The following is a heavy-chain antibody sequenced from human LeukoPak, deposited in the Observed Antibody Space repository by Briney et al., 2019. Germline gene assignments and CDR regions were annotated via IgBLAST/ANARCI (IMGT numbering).Heavy chain of an antibody. CDR2: ISGSSNYI. D-gene: IGHD3-16*01. V-gene: IGHV3-21*01. J-gene: IGHJ4*02. CDR1: GFSFSSYS. CDR3: ARLGDYSVFDRSPIDY. Sequence: GGSLRLSCAASGFSFSSYSLSWVRQAPGKGLEWVSSISGSSNYIYYADSVKGRFTISRHNAKNSLYLQMNSLRAEDTAVYYCARLGDYSVFDRSPIDYWGQGTLVTASS.